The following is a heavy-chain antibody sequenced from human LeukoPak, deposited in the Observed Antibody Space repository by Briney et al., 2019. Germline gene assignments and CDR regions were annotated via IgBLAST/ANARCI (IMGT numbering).Heavy chain of an antibody. CDR3: ARRDDSSGYHKIFDY. CDR1: GFTFNNYA. Sequence: GSLRLSCAASGFTFNNYAMSWIRQPPGKGLEWIGEINHSGSTNYNPSLKSRVTISVDTPKNQFSLKLSSLTAADTAVYYCARRDDSSGYHKIFDYWGPGTLVTVSS. CDR2: INHSGST. J-gene: IGHJ4*02. V-gene: IGHV4-34*01. D-gene: IGHD3-22*01.